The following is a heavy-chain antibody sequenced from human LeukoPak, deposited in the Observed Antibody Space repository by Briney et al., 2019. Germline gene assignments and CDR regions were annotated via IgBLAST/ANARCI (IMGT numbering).Heavy chain of an antibody. CDR2: ISYDGSNK. D-gene: IGHD4-17*01. Sequence: PGGSLRLSCAASGFTFSSYGMHWVRKAPGKGLEWVAVISYDGSNKYYADSVKGRFTISRDNSKNTLYLQMNSLRAEDTPVYYCAKDLHYGFDYWGQGTLVTVSS. J-gene: IGHJ4*02. CDR3: AKDLHYGFDY. V-gene: IGHV3-30*18. CDR1: GFTFSSYG.